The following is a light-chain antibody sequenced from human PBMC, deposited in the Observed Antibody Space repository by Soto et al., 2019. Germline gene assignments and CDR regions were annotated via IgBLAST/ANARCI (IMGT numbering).Light chain of an antibody. CDR3: QQYGGLPRT. CDR1: QSVSSN. J-gene: IGKJ1*01. Sequence: EIVMTQSPATLSVSPGERATFSCRASQSVSSNFAWYQQNPGQAPRLLIYGASNRATGIPDRFSGSGPGTDFTLTISRLEPEDFAVYYCQQYGGLPRTFGQGTKVDIK. V-gene: IGKV3-20*01. CDR2: GAS.